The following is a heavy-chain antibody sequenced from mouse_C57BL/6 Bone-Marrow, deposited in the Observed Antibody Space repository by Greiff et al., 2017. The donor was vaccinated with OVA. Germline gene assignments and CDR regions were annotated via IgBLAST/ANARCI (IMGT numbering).Heavy chain of an antibody. CDR3: ARDYYGSSLDY. Sequence: QVQLQQPGAELVRPGSSVTLSCKASGYTFTSYWMHWVKQRPIQGLEWIGNIDPSDSETHYNQKFKDKATLTVDKSSSTAYMQLSSLTSEDSAVYYCARDYYGSSLDYWGQGTTLTVSS. V-gene: IGHV1-52*01. J-gene: IGHJ2*01. CDR1: GYTFTSYW. CDR2: IDPSDSET. D-gene: IGHD1-1*01.